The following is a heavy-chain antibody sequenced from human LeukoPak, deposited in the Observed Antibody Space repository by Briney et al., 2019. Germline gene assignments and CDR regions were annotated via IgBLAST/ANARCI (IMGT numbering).Heavy chain of an antibody. V-gene: IGHV3-23*01. J-gene: IGHJ4*02. D-gene: IGHD3-22*01. CDR3: ATNYYDSSGYYPDFDY. CDR1: GFTFSSYA. Sequence: GGSLRLSCAASGFTFSSYAMNWVRQAPVKGLEWVSAISGSGRDTYYADSLEGRFTISRDNSKNTLFLQMNSLRAEDSAIYYCATNYYDSSGYYPDFDYWGQGVLVSVSS. CDR2: ISGSGRDT.